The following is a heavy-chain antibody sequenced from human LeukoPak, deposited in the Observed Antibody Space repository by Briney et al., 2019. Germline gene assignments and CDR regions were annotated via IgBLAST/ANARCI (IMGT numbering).Heavy chain of an antibody. Sequence: PGGSLRLSCVASGFTFSSYWMHWVRQDPRKGLVWVSRISGDGRNINYADSVRGRFTISRDNAKNSLYLQMNSLRAEDTALYYCATGPSYCGGNCYYYFAYWGQGTLVTVSS. CDR2: ISGDGRNI. CDR3: ATGPSYCGGNCYYYFAY. CDR1: GFTFSSYW. V-gene: IGHV3-74*01. J-gene: IGHJ4*02. D-gene: IGHD2-21*01.